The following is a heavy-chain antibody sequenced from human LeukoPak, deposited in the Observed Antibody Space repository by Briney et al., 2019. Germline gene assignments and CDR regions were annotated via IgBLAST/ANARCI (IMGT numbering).Heavy chain of an antibody. Sequence: ASVKVSCKASGGTFSSYAISWVRQAPGQGLEWMGGIIPIFGTANYAQKFQGRVTITADESTSIAYMELSSLRSEDTAVYYCARELEGSGYDYDAFDIWGQGTMVTVSS. CDR2: IIPIFGTA. D-gene: IGHD5-12*01. V-gene: IGHV1-69*13. CDR1: GGTFSSYA. CDR3: ARELEGSGYDYDAFDI. J-gene: IGHJ3*02.